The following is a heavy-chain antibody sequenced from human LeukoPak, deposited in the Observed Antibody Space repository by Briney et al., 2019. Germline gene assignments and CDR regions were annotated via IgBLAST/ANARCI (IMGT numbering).Heavy chain of an antibody. V-gene: IGHV4-4*07. CDR2: IYTSGST. CDR3: AREHCSSTSCYYYYYYMDV. D-gene: IGHD2-2*01. J-gene: IGHJ6*03. CDR1: GGSFSGYY. Sequence: SETLSLTCAVYGGSFSGYYWSWIRQPAGKGLEWIGRIYTSGSTNYNPSLKSRVTMSVDTSKNQFSLKLSSVTAADTAVYYCAREHCSSTSCYYYYYYMDVWGKGTTVTVSS.